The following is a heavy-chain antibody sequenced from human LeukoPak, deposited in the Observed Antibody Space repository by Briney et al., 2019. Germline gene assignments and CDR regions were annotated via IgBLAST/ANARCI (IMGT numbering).Heavy chain of an antibody. D-gene: IGHD3-10*01. CDR1: GYTFTSYY. CDR2: INPNSGGT. J-gene: IGHJ4*02. Sequence: ASVKVSCKASGYTFTSYYMHWVRQAPGQGLEWMGWINPNSGGTNYAQKFQGRVAMTRDTSLTTAYLELTRLRSGDTAVYYCARGGGISMVRKSVFEFDCWGQGTQVTVSS. CDR3: ARGGGISMVRKSVFEFDC. V-gene: IGHV1-2*02.